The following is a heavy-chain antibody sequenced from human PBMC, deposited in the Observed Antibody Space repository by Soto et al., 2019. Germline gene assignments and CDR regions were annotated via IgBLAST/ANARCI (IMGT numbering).Heavy chain of an antibody. CDR2: ISAYNGNT. Sequence: QVQLVQSGAEVKKPGASVKVSCKASGYTFTSYGISWVRQAPGQGLEWMGWISAYNGNTNYAQKLQGRVTMTTDTAXTTAYMELRSLRSDDTAVYYCAREPNQWLVQVREDYWGQGTLVTVSS. CDR1: GYTFTSYG. J-gene: IGHJ4*02. CDR3: AREPNQWLVQVREDY. D-gene: IGHD6-19*01. V-gene: IGHV1-18*01.